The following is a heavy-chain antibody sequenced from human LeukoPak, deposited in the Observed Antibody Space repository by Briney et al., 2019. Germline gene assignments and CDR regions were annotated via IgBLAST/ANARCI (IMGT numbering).Heavy chain of an antibody. CDR3: ARYYYDSSGKQRAFDI. V-gene: IGHV1-2*02. J-gene: IGHJ3*02. Sequence: ASVKVSCKASGYTFTDYYMHWVRQAPGQGFEWMGWINPNSGGTNYAQKFQGRVTMTRDTSISTAYMELSRLRSDDTAVYYCARYYYDSSGKQRAFDIWGQGTMVTVSS. D-gene: IGHD3-22*01. CDR2: INPNSGGT. CDR1: GYTFTDYY.